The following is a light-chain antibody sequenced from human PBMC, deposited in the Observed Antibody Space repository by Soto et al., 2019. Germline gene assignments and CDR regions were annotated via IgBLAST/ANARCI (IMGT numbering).Light chain of an antibody. CDR3: QVWDRSSNHWV. Sequence: SYELTQPPSVSVAPGQTATVTCGGRNIGSKIVHWYQQKPGQAPVLVVHDDSDRPSGIPGRFSGSNSGDTATLTISGVEAGDEADYYCQVWDRSSNHWVFGGGTKLTVL. V-gene: IGLV3-21*02. J-gene: IGLJ3*02. CDR1: NIGSKI. CDR2: DDS.